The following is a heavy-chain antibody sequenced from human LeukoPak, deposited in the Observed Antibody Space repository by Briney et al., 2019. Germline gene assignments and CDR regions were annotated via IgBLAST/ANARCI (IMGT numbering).Heavy chain of an antibody. CDR1: GFTFSSYA. V-gene: IGHV3-30-3*01. CDR3: ARQRPGYCSGGSCYSSHNWFDP. D-gene: IGHD2-15*01. J-gene: IGHJ5*02. Sequence: GRSLRLSCAASGFTFSSYAMHWVRQAPGKGLEWVAVISYDGSNKYYADSVKGRFTISRDNSKNTLYLQMNSLRAEDTAVYYCARQRPGYCSGGSCYSSHNWFDPRGQGTLVTVSS. CDR2: ISYDGSNK.